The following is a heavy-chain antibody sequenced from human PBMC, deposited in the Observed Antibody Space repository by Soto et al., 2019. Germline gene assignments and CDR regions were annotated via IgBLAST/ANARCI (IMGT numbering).Heavy chain of an antibody. J-gene: IGHJ4*02. CDR2: IYSGGST. Sequence: GGSLRLSCAASGFTFSSYAMSWVRQAPGKGLEWVSVIYSGGSTYYADSVKGRFTISRDNSKNTLYLQMNSLRAEDTAVYYCVYYYDSSGYYYFDYWGQGTLVTVSS. CDR1: GFTFSSYA. V-gene: IGHV3-53*01. CDR3: VYYYDSSGYYYFDY. D-gene: IGHD3-22*01.